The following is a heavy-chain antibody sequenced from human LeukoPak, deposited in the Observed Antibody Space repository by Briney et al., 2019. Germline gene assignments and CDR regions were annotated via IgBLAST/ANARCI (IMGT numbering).Heavy chain of an antibody. CDR1: GGSISSYY. CDR3: ARASPSSGIHY. D-gene: IGHD6-19*01. Sequence: SETLSLTCTASGGSISSYYWSWIRQPPGKGLEWIGYIYYSGSTNYNTSLKSRVTISVDTSKTQVSLKLSSVTAADTAVYYCARASPSSGIHYWGQGTLVTVSS. V-gene: IGHV4-59*01. J-gene: IGHJ4*02. CDR2: IYYSGST.